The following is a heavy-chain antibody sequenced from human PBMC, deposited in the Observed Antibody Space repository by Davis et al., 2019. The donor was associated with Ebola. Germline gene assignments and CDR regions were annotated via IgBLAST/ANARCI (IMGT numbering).Heavy chain of an antibody. V-gene: IGHV4-34*01. J-gene: IGHJ6*02. CDR3: ARGAIFGVVRYYYYGMDV. D-gene: IGHD3-3*01. CDR2: INHSGST. Sequence: MPSETLSLTCAVYGGSFSGYYWSWIRQPPGKGLEWIGEINHSGSTNYNPSLKSRVTISVDKSKNQFSLKLSSVTAADTAVYYCARGAIFGVVRYYYYGMDVWGQGTTVTVSS. CDR1: GGSFSGYY.